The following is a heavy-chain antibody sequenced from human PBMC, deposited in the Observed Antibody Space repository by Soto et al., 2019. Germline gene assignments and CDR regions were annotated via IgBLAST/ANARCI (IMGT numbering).Heavy chain of an antibody. CDR2: ISYDGSKE. CDR3: AKDLRLWSKDYYYYGMDV. Sequence: QVQLVESGGGVVQPGRSLRLSCAASGFTFSSYGMHWVRQAPGKGLEWVAVISYDGSKEFYADSVKGRFTISRDNSKNTLSLQMNSLRAEDTAVYDCAKDLRLWSKDYYYYGMDVWGQGTKVTVSS. D-gene: IGHD5-18*01. CDR1: GFTFSSYG. J-gene: IGHJ6*02. V-gene: IGHV3-30*18.